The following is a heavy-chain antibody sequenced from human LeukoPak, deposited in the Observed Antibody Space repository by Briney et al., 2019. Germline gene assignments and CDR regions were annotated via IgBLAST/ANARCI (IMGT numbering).Heavy chain of an antibody. CDR2: IIPIFGTA. V-gene: IGHV1-69*05. CDR3: ARSVVVPAAIRNYYFDY. CDR1: GGTFSSYA. Sequence: GSSVKVSCKASGGTFSSYAISWVRQAPGQGLEWMGRIIPIFGTANYAQKFQGRVTITTDESTSTAYMELSSLRSEDTAVYYCARSVVVPAAIRNYYFDYWGQGTLVTVSS. D-gene: IGHD2-2*02. J-gene: IGHJ4*02.